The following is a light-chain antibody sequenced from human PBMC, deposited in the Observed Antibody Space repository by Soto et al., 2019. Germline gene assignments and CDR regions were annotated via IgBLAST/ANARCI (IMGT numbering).Light chain of an antibody. V-gene: IGLV2-8*01. CDR1: SSDVGGYNY. CDR3: SSYAGSRV. CDR2: EVS. J-gene: IGLJ2*01. Sequence: QSVLTQPPSASGSPGQSVTISCTGTSSDVGGYNYVSWYQQHPGKAPKLMIYEVSKRPSGVPDRFSGSKSGNTASLTVSGLQAEDEADYYCSSYAGSRVFGGGTKVTVL.